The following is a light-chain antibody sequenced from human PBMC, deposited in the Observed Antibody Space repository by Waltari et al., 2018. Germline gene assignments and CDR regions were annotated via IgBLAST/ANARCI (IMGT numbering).Light chain of an antibody. CDR1: QSINNY. CDR3: QQRGNCQT. J-gene: IGKJ1*01. CDR2: DAS. Sequence: EIDLTQSPGTLSLSRGEGATLSCRASQSINNYVAWYQQKPGQAPRLLIYDASSMATGIPSRFSGSGSGTDFTLTISSLQPEDFAVYYCQQRGNCQTFGQGTKVEIK. V-gene: IGKV3-11*01.